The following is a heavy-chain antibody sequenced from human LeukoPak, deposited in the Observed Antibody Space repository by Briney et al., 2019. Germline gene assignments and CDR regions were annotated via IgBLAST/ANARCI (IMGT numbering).Heavy chain of an antibody. D-gene: IGHD2-2*01. CDR3: ARGPIVVVPAAISRESWFDP. J-gene: IGHJ5*02. CDR2: INPNSGGT. CDR1: GYTFTGYY. Sequence: GASVKVSCKGSGYTFTGYYMHWVRQAPGQGREWMGWINPNSGGTNYAQKFQGRVTMPSDTSISTAYMELRRLRSDDTAVYYCARGPIVVVPAAISRESWFDPWGQGTLVTVSS. V-gene: IGHV1-2*02.